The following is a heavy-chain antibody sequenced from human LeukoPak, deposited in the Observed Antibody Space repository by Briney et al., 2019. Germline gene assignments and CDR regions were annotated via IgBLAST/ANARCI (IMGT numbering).Heavy chain of an antibody. V-gene: IGHV4-59*11. Sequence: SETLSLTCTVSGGSISSHYWSWIRQPPGKGLEWIGYIYYRGSTNYNPSLKSRVTISVDTSKNQFSLKLSSVTAADTAVYYCARESRLGFDYWGQGTLVTVSS. D-gene: IGHD4-11*01. CDR2: IYYRGST. CDR3: ARESRLGFDY. J-gene: IGHJ4*02. CDR1: GGSISSHY.